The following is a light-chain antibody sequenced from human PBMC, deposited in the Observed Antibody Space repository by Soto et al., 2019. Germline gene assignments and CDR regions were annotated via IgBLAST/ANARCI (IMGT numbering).Light chain of an antibody. CDR2: GAS. CDR3: QQYGSSPRT. Sequence: EIVLTQSPGTLSLSPGERATLSCMSSQSVSSSYLAWYQLKPGQAPRLLIYGASSRATGIPDRFSGSGSGTDFTLTISRLEPEDFAVYYCQQYGSSPRTFGQGTKVDIK. J-gene: IGKJ1*01. CDR1: QSVSSSY. V-gene: IGKV3-20*01.